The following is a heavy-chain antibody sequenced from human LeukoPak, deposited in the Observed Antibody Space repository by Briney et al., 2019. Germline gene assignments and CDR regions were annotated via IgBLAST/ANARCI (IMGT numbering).Heavy chain of an antibody. CDR3: ARSPHCYYYGMDV. CDR1: GGSISSSSYY. V-gene: IGHV4-39*01. Sequence: VKPSETLSLTCTVSGGSISSSSYYWGWIRQPPGKGLEWIGSIYYSGSTYYNPSLESRVTISVDTSKNQFSLKLSSVTAADTAVYYCARSPHCYYYGMDVWGQGTTVTVSS. J-gene: IGHJ6*02. CDR2: IYYSGST.